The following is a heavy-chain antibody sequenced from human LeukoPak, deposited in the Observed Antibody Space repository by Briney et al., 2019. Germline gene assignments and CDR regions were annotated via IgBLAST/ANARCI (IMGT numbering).Heavy chain of an antibody. CDR3: AKVGSGSYLY. V-gene: IGHV7-4-1*02. D-gene: IGHD1-26*01. CDR1: GYTFTSYP. J-gene: IGHJ4*02. CDR2: INTHTGNP. Sequence: ASVKVSCEASGYTFTSYPMNWVRQAPGQGLEWMGSINTHTGNPTYAQGFTGRFVFSFDTSVSTAYLQISSLKAEDIAVYYCAKVGSGSYLYWGQGTLVTVSS.